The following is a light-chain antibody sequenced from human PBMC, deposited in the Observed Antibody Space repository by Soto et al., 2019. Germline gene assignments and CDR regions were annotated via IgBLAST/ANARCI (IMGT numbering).Light chain of an antibody. CDR2: EVS. CDR3: SSYTSFSTRYV. Sequence: QSVLTQPATVSGSPGQSITISCTGISSDVGGYNYVSWYQQHPGKAPKLMISEVSNRPSGVSNRFSGSKSGNTASPTISGLQAEDEADYYCSSYTSFSTRYVFGTGTKVTVL. J-gene: IGLJ1*01. V-gene: IGLV2-14*01. CDR1: SSDVGGYNY.